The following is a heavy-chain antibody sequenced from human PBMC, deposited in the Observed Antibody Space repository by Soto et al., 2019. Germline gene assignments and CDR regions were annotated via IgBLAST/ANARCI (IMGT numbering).Heavy chain of an antibody. J-gene: IGHJ4*02. CDR1: GFTFSSYS. CDR3: ARDPGLVYFDY. V-gene: IGHV3-48*01. Sequence: EVQLVESGGGLVQPGGSLRLSCAASGFTFSSYSMNWVRQAPGKGLEWVSYISSSSSTIYYADSVKGRFTISRDNAKNSLYLEMNSLRAEDTAVYYCARDPGLVYFDYWGQGTLVTVSS. CDR2: ISSSSSTI. D-gene: IGHD2-8*02.